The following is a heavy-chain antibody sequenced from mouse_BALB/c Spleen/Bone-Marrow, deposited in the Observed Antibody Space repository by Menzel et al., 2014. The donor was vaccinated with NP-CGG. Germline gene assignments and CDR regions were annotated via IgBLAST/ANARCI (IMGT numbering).Heavy chain of an antibody. CDR1: GYTFTSSW. D-gene: IGHD1-2*01. CDR2: INPSNGDT. J-gene: IGHJ2*01. Sequence: QVQLKESGAELVRPGASVKLSCKASGYTFTSSWMHWVKLRPGQGFEWIGEINPSNGDTNYNEKFKRKATLTVDKSSSTAYMQLSSLTSEDSAVYYCTNYGYDWGQGTALTVSS. V-gene: IGHV1S16*01. CDR3: TNYGYD.